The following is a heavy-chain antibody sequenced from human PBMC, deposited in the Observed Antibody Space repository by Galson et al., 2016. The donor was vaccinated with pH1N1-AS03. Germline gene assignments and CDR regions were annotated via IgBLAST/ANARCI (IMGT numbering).Heavy chain of an antibody. J-gene: IGHJ4*02. V-gene: IGHV3-21*03. CDR1: GFTFSGYS. D-gene: IGHD2-2*01. CDR3: ARTFPGRVVVVAAAMQEGHDY. CDR2: ISRSSTYI. Sequence: SLRLSCAASGFTFSGYSTNWFRQAPGKGLEWVSSISRSSTYIYYADSVKGRFTISRDNAKNSLFLQMHSLRAEDTAVYYCARTFPGRVVVVAAAMQEGHDYWGQGTLVTVSS.